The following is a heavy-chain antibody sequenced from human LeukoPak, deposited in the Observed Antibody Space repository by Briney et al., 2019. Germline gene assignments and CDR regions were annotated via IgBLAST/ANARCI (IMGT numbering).Heavy chain of an antibody. CDR1: GYSFSTYW. Sequence: GESLKISCKGSGYSFSTYWIGWVRQMPGKGVEWMGFIYPGDSDTRYSPSFQGQVTISADKYISSAYLQWSSLKASDTAMYYCAKVVELATLTGDSYTYSYHMDVWSKGTAVTVSS. D-gene: IGHD5-24*01. J-gene: IGHJ6*03. CDR3: AKVVELATLTGDSYTYSYHMDV. V-gene: IGHV5-51*01. CDR2: IYPGDSDT.